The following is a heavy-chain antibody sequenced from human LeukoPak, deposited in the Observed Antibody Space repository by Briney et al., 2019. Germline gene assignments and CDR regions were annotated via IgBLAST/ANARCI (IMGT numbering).Heavy chain of an antibody. CDR1: GGSISRYY. J-gene: IGHJ4*02. Sequence: SETLALTCTGSGGSISRYYGSLIRQPAGKGLGLIGRIYTRWVTNYNPSLKSRVSISVDTSKNQFSLKLSSVTAADTAVYYCARAGFTYCSGGSCYPDLLFDYWGQGTLVTVSS. CDR3: ARAGFTYCSGGSCYPDLLFDY. V-gene: IGHV4-4*07. D-gene: IGHD2-15*01. CDR2: IYTRWVT.